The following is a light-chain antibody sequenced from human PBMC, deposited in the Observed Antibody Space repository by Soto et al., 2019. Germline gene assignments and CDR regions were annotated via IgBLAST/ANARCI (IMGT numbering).Light chain of an antibody. CDR1: QSVSSN. V-gene: IGKV3-15*01. CDR3: QQYNSYTWT. CDR2: GAS. Sequence: EIVMTQSPATLSVSPGGRATLSCRASQSVSSNLAWYQQTPGQAPRLLIYGASTRATGIPARFSGSGSGTEFTLTISSLQSDDFATYYCQQYNSYTWTFGQGTKVDIK. J-gene: IGKJ1*01.